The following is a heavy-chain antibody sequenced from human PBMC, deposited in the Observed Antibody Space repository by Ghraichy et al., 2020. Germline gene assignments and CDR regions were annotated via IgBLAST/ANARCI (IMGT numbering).Heavy chain of an antibody. CDR2: ISDSGRDT. D-gene: IGHD3-16*01. Sequence: GGSLRLSCAASGFTFSTYAMTWVRQAPGKGLEWVSGISDSGRDTYYADSVKGRFTISRDNSKNTLYLQMNSLRAEDTALYYCAKGELRSGVYYQYGMDVWGQGTTVTVSS. CDR1: GFTFSTYA. V-gene: IGHV3-23*01. J-gene: IGHJ6*02. CDR3: AKGELRSGVYYQYGMDV.